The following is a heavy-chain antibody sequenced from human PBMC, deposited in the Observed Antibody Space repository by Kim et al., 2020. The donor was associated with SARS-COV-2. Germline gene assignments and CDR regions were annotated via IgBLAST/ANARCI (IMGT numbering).Heavy chain of an antibody. CDR2: IYSSGKK. V-gene: IGHV4-39*07. CDR3: ARGPKNWPFDY. J-gene: IGHJ4*02. Sequence: SETLSLTCTVSGGSISRSAYYWGWIRQPPGKGLEWIASIYSSGKKQYNPSFQSRAAISVDTTNIQLSLSLDSVTAADTADYFCARGPKNWPFDYWGQGTL. D-gene: IGHD1-1*01. CDR1: GGSISRSAYY.